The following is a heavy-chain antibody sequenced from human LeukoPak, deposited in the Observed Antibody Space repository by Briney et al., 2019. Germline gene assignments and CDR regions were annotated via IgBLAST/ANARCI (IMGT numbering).Heavy chain of an antibody. CDR2: INPSGGST. CDR3: ARDGVWFGELLNPPFDY. V-gene: IGHV1-46*01. J-gene: IGHJ4*02. D-gene: IGHD3-10*01. Sequence: GASVKVSCKASGYTFTSYYMHWVRQAPGQGLGWMGIINPSGGSTSYAQKFQGRVTMTRDMSTSTVYMELSSLRSEDTAVYYCARDGVWFGELLNPPFDYWGQGTLVTVSS. CDR1: GYTFTSYY.